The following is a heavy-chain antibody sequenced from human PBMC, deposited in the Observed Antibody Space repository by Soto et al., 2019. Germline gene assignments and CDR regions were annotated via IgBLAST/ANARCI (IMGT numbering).Heavy chain of an antibody. CDR2: IYYSGST. D-gene: IGHD6-19*01. CDR3: ARDAYSSGWYVRRRPPNYFDY. CDR1: GGSISSYY. J-gene: IGHJ4*02. V-gene: IGHV4-59*01. Sequence: SETLSLTCTVSGGSISSYYWSWIRQPPGKGLEWIGYIYYSGSTNYNPSLKSRVTISVDTSKNQFSLKLSSVTAADTAVYYCARDAYSSGWYVRRRPPNYFDYWGQGTLVTVSS.